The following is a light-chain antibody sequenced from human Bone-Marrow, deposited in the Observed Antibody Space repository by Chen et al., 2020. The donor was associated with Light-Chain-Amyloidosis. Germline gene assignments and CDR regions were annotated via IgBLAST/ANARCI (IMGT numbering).Light chain of an antibody. CDR3: QVWDRSSDRPV. V-gene: IGLV3-21*02. CDR1: NVGSTS. CDR2: DDS. Sequence: SYVLTQPSSVSVAPGQTATIACGGNNVGSTSVHWYQQTPGQAPLLVGYDDSDRPSGIPERLSGSNSGNPATLTLSRVEAGDEADYYCQVWDRSSDRPVFGGGTKLTVL. J-gene: IGLJ3*02.